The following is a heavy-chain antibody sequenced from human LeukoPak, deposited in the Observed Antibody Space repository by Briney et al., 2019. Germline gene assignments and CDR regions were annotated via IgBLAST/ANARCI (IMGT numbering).Heavy chain of an antibody. CDR1: GFTFSDYY. V-gene: IGHV3-11*05. CDR3: ARAGYSSSWLFDY. J-gene: IGHJ4*02. D-gene: IGHD6-13*01. CDR2: ISSSSSYT. Sequence: GGSLRLSCAASGFTFSDYYMSWIRQAPGKGLKWVSYISSSSSYTNYADSVKGRFTISRDNAKNSLYLQMNSLRAEDTAVYYCARAGYSSSWLFDYWGQGTLVTVSS.